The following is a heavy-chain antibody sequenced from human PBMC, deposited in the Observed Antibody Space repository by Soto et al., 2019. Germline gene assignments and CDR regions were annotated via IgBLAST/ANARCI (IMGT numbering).Heavy chain of an antibody. CDR3: ARTSIGYSSSYNCLFLYGMYV. V-gene: IGHV5-51*01. Sequence: XGSLRLSCRCSGYDFSTYWMSWVRQAPGQGLEWMGIIYPGEYDTRYSESVQGQVTISADKSIITAYLQRTSLNASDTAMYYFARTSIGYSSSYNCLFLYGMYVWGQGTTVTVSS. CDR2: IYPGEYDT. CDR1: GYDFSTYW. D-gene: IGHD2-2*01. J-gene: IGHJ6*02.